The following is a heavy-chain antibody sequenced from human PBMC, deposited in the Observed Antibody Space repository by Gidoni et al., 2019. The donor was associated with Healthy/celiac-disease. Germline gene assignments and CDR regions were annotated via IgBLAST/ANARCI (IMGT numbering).Heavy chain of an antibody. Sequence: QVQLVQSGAEVKKPGASVKVSCRASGYTLPSYYMHWVRQAPGQGLEWMGIINPSVGSTSYAQKFQGRVTMTRDTSTSTVYMELSSLRSEDTAVYYCARGPMVRGVIPWYFDLWGRGTLVTVSS. CDR1: GYTLPSYY. CDR3: ARGPMVRGVIPWYFDL. D-gene: IGHD3-10*01. J-gene: IGHJ2*01. V-gene: IGHV1-46*01. CDR2: INPSVGST.